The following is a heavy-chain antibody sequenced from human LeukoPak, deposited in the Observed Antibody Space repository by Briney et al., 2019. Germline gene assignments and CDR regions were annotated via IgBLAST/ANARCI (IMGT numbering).Heavy chain of an antibody. D-gene: IGHD1-26*01. V-gene: IGHV1-8*01. CDR3: ARVGSRIVGAGGVLLDFDY. Sequence: GASVKVSCKASGYTFTSYDINWLRQATGQGPEWMGWMNPNSGATGYAQKFQGRVTMTRSTSINTAYMELSSLRSEDTAVYYCARVGSRIVGAGGVLLDFDYWGQGTLVTVSS. J-gene: IGHJ4*02. CDR1: GYTFTSYD. CDR2: MNPNSGAT.